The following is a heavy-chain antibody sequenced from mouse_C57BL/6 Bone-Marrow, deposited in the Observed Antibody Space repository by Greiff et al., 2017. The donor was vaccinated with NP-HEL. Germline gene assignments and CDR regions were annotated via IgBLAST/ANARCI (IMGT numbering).Heavy chain of an antibody. CDR1: GFTFSSYG. J-gene: IGHJ4*01. D-gene: IGHD1-1*01. CDR3: ASHYYGSSYDYAMDY. Sequence: EVKLVESGGDLVKPGGSLKLSCAASGFTFSSYGMSWVRQTPDKRLEWVATISSGGSYTYYPDSVKGRFTISRDNAKNTLYLQMSSLKSEDTAMYYCASHYYGSSYDYAMDYWGQGTSVTVSS. V-gene: IGHV5-6*01. CDR2: ISSGGSYT.